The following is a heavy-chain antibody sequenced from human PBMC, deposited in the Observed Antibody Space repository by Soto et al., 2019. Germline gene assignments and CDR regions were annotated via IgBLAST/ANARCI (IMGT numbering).Heavy chain of an antibody. Sequence: GGSLRLSCEAFGFTFGRYWMHWVRQAPGKGLVWVARINNDGSSTNYADFVKGRFTISRDNAQNILYLQMNSLRAEDTAEYYCALGYCTNGICYRNGMDVWGQGTTVTVSS. J-gene: IGHJ6*02. CDR3: ALGYCTNGICYRNGMDV. D-gene: IGHD2-8*01. V-gene: IGHV3-74*01. CDR2: INNDGSST. CDR1: GFTFGRYW.